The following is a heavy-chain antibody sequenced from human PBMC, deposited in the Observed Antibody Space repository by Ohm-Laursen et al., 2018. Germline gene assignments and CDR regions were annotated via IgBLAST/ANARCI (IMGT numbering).Heavy chain of an antibody. CDR3: ARNRGYSDSSGYYWYFDL. J-gene: IGHJ2*01. D-gene: IGHD3-22*01. V-gene: IGHV4-31*01. Sequence: TLSLTCTVSGGSISSGGYYYSWIRQHPGKGLEWIGYIYDSGSTYYNPSLKSLVTISVDTSKNQFSLKLTSVTAADTAVYYCARNRGYSDSSGYYWYFDLWGRGTLVTVSS. CDR2: IYDSGST. CDR1: GGSISSGGYY.